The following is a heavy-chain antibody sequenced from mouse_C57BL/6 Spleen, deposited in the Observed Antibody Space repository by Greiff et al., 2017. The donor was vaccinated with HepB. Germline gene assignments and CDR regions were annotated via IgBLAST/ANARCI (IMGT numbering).Heavy chain of an antibody. J-gene: IGHJ3*01. V-gene: IGHV5-9-1*02. D-gene: IGHD1-1*01. Sequence: EVKLVASGEGLVKPGGSLKLSCAASGFTFTSYALSWVRQTPEKRLEWVAYISSGGDYTCYADTVKGRFTISRDNARNTLYRPISSLKSEDTAMYYCTRNYGSSSWFADWGQGTLVTVSA. CDR2: ISSGGDYT. CDR3: TRNYGSSSWFAD. CDR1: GFTFTSYA.